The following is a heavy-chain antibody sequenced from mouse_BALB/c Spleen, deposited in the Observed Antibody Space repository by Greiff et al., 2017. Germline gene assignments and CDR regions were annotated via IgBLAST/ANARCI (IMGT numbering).Heavy chain of an antibody. CDR2: ISSGGSYT. Sequence: EVHLVESGGDLVKPGGSLKLSCAASGFTFSSYGMSWVRQTPDKRLEWVATISSGGSYTYYPDSVKGRFTISRDNAKNTLYLQMSSLKSEDTAMYYCARHGGATTRLDYWGQGTTLTVSS. V-gene: IGHV5-6*01. D-gene: IGHD3-1*01. CDR3: ARHGGATTRLDY. J-gene: IGHJ2*01. CDR1: GFTFSSYG.